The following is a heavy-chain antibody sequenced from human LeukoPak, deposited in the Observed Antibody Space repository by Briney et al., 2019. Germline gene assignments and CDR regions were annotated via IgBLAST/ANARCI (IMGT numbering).Heavy chain of an antibody. V-gene: IGHV4-59*08. CDR1: GGSISSYY. CDR2: IYYSGST. CDR3: ARVGDYGVSDDAFDI. Sequence: SETLSPTCTVSGGSISSYYWSWIRQPPGKGLEWIGYIYYSGSTNYNPTLKSRVTISVDTSKNQFSLKLSSVTAADTAVYYCARVGDYGVSDDAFDIWGQGTMVTVSS. D-gene: IGHD4-17*01. J-gene: IGHJ3*02.